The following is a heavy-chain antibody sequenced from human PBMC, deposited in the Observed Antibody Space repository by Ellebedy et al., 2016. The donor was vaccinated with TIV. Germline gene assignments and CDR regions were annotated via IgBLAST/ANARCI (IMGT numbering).Heavy chain of an antibody. Sequence: PGGSLRLSCVASGFTFSSYWMSWVRQAPGRGLEWVANLKQDGREEYYVDSVKGRFTISRDNAKNSLYLQMNSLRVEDTAPYHCARSRYPGARSSFDYWGQGTLVTVSS. CDR3: ARSRYPGARSSFDY. D-gene: IGHD6-6*01. J-gene: IGHJ4*02. CDR2: LKQDGREE. V-gene: IGHV3-7*01. CDR1: GFTFSSYW.